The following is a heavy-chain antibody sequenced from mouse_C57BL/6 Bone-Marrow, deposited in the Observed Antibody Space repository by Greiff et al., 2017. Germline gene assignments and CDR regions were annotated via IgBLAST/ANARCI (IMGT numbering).Heavy chain of an antibody. CDR3: ARGGRYRYWYFDV. J-gene: IGHJ1*03. CDR2: ISYDGSN. D-gene: IGHD1-1*01. Sequence: EVKLQESGPGLVKPSQSLSLTCSVTGYSITSGYYWNWIRQFPGNKLEWMGYISYDGSNNYNPSLKNRISITRDTSKNQFFLKLNSVTTEDTATYYCARGGRYRYWYFDVWGTGTTVTVSS. V-gene: IGHV3-6*01. CDR1: GYSITSGYY.